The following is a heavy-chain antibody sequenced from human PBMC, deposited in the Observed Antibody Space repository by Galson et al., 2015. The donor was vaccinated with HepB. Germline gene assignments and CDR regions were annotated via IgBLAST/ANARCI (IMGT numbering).Heavy chain of an antibody. V-gene: IGHV1-69*02. CDR2: IIPIPGIA. Sequence: SVKVSCKASGGTFSSYTISWVRQAPGQGLEWMGRIIPIPGIANYAQKFQGRVTTTADKSTSTAYMELSSLRSEDTAVYYCARVMAVAGKGEYWGQGTLVTVSS. CDR3: ARVMAVAGKGEY. J-gene: IGHJ4*02. D-gene: IGHD6-19*01. CDR1: GGTFSSYT.